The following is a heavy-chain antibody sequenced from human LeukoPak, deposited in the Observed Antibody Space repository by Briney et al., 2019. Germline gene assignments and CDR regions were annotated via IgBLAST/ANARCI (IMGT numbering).Heavy chain of an antibody. CDR3: TTTGGNYGSGSYPDY. J-gene: IGHJ4*02. Sequence: KPGGSLRLSCTASGFTFGDYAMSWFRQAPGKGLEWVGFIRSKAYGGTTEYAASVKGRFTISRDDSKNTLYLQMNSLKTEDTAVYYCTTTGGNYGSGSYPDYWGQGTLVTVSS. D-gene: IGHD3-10*01. CDR1: GFTFGDYA. V-gene: IGHV3-49*05. CDR2: IRSKAYGGTT.